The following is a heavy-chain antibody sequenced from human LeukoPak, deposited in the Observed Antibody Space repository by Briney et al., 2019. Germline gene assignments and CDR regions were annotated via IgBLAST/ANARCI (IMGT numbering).Heavy chain of an antibody. CDR2: INHSGST. D-gene: IGHD2-2*01. CDR1: GGSFSGYY. Sequence: SETLSLTCAVYGGSFSGYYWSWIRQPPGKGLEWIGEINHSGSTNYNPYLKSRVTISVDTSKNQFSLKLSSVTAADTAVYYCASPARGCSSTRCWDHYYMDVWGKGTTVTLSS. CDR3: ASPARGCSSTRCWDHYYMDV. J-gene: IGHJ6*03. V-gene: IGHV4-34*01.